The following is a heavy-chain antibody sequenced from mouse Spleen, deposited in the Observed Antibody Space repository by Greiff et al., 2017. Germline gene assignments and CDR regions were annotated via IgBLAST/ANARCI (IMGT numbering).Heavy chain of an antibody. CDR1: GYTFTNYW. D-gene: IGHD3-2*01. J-gene: IGHJ2*01. Sequence: QVQLKESGAELVRPGTSVKISCKASGYTFTNYWLGWVKQRPGHGLEWIGDIYPGGGYTNYNEKFKGKATLTADTSSSTAYMQLSSLTSEDSAVYFCASRQLGPDYFDYWGQGTTLTVSS. CDR2: IYPGGGYT. CDR3: ASRQLGPDYFDY. V-gene: IGHV1-63*02.